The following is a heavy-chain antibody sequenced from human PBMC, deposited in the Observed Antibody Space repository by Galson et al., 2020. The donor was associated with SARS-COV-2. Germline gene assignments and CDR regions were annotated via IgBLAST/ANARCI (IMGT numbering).Heavy chain of an antibody. CDR3: ACELGYCSSTSCNECNY. D-gene: IGHD2-2*01. CDR2: INHSGST. CDR1: GGSFSGYY. Sequence: SQTLSLTCAVYGGSFSGYYWSWIRQPPGKGLEWIGEINHSGSTNYNPSLKSRVTISVDTSKNQFSLKLSSVTAADTAVYYCACELGYCSSTSCNECNYWGQGTLVTVSS. V-gene: IGHV4-34*01. J-gene: IGHJ4*02.